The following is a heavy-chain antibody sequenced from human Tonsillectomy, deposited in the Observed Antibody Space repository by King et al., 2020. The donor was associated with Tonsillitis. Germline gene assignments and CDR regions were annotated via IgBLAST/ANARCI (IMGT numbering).Heavy chain of an antibody. D-gene: IGHD2-21*01. CDR2: ISYDGSNK. J-gene: IGHJ4*02. V-gene: IGHV3-30*04. Sequence: VQLVESGGGVVQPGRSLRLSCAASGFTFSSYAMHWVRQAPGKGLEWVAVISYDGSNKYYADSVKGRFTISRDNSKNTLYLQMNSLRADDTAVYYCARVIEPGRIVGVFNYWGQATLVTVPS. CDR1: GFTFSSYA. CDR3: ARVIEPGRIVGVFNY.